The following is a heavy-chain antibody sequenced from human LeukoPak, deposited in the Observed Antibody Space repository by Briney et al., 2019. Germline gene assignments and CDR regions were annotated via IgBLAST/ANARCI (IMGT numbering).Heavy chain of an antibody. CDR1: GFSFSTYA. Sequence: GGSLRLSCAASGFSFSTYAMSWVRQAPGKGLEWVSGISGSVGYTYYADSVKGRFTISRDKSKNTLYLQMNSLRAEDTAVYYCAKAGARGSPGNWGQGTLVTVSS. J-gene: IGHJ4*02. V-gene: IGHV3-23*01. CDR3: AKAGARGSPGN. D-gene: IGHD3-10*01. CDR2: ISGSVGYT.